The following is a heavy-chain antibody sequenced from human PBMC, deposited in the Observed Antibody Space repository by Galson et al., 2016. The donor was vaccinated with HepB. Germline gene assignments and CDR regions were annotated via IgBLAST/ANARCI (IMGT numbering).Heavy chain of an antibody. V-gene: IGHV4-61*01. J-gene: IGHJ6*04. CDR3: ARIKKYYYYYAMDV. D-gene: IGHD2/OR15-2a*01. Sequence: SETLSLTCTVSGGSISSSYYWGWIRQTPGKGLEWIGYTHSTGGTNYNPSLRSRVSISVDTSQKQFSLNLTSVAAADTAVYYCARIKKYYYYYAMDVWGKGTTVTVSS. CDR2: THSTGGT. CDR1: GGSISSSYY.